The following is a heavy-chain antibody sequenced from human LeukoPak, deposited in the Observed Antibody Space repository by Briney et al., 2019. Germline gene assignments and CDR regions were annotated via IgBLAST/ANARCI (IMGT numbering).Heavy chain of an antibody. CDR3: AKVGGLTPQLIAARGFDY. J-gene: IGHJ4*02. D-gene: IGHD6-6*01. CDR2: INPSGGST. V-gene: IGHV1-46*01. CDR1: GYTFTSYY. Sequence: GASVKVSCKASGYTFTSYYMHWVRQAPGQGLEWMGIINPSGGSTSYAQKFQGRVTMTRDTSTSTVYMELSSLRSEDTAVYYCAKVGGLTPQLIAARGFDYWGQGTLVTVSS.